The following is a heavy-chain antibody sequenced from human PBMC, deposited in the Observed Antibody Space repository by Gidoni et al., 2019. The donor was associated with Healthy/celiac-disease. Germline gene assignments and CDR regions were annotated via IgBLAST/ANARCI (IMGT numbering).Heavy chain of an antibody. D-gene: IGHD6-13*01. CDR2: IYYSGST. CDR3: ARGGIAAAGTPLLDY. J-gene: IGHJ4*02. V-gene: IGHV4-39*01. CDR1: GGSISSSSYY. Sequence: QLQLQESGPGLVKPSETLSLTCTVSGGSISSSSYYWGWIRQPPGKGLEWIGSIYYSGSTYYNPSLKSRVTISVDTSKNQFSLKLSSVTAADTAVYYCARGGIAAAGTPLLDYWGQGTLVTVSS.